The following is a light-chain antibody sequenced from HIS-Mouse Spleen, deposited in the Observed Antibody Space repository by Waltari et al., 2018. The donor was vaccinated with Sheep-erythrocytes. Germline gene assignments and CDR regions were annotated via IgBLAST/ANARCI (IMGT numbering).Light chain of an antibody. J-gene: IGLJ1*01. Sequence: QSALTQPRSVSVSPGQSVTISCTGTSTAVCGYNYLTWYQQHPGTAPKLMIYDVSKRPSGVPDRFSGSKSGNTASLTISGRQAEDEADYYCCSYAGSYNHVFATGTKVTVL. CDR3: CSYAGSYNHV. CDR1: STAVCGYNY. CDR2: DVS. V-gene: IGLV2-11*01.